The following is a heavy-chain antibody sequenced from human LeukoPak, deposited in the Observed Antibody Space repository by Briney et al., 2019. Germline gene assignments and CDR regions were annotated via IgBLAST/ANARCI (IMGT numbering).Heavy chain of an antibody. CDR1: GGSISSSSYY. D-gene: IGHD1-20*01. CDR2: IYYSGST. Sequence: SETLSLTCTVSGGSISSSSYYWGWIRQPPGKGLEWIGSIYYSGSTYYNPSLKSRVTISVDTPKNQFSLKLSSVTAADTAVYYCARGNWNDGDYWGQGTLVTVSS. V-gene: IGHV4-39*01. J-gene: IGHJ4*02. CDR3: ARGNWNDGDY.